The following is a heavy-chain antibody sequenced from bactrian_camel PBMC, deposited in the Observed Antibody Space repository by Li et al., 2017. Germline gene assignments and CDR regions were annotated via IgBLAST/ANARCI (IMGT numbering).Heavy chain of an antibody. Sequence: HVQLVESGGGSVQAGGSLRLSCAASGSNYRPYCMGWFRQALGKEREGVAGIDSDGSTSYADSVKGRFTIPKDNVKNTLYLQMNSLKPGDTAMYYCAAAPGVARLTVSDFRYWGQGTQVTVS. J-gene: IGHJ6*01. D-gene: IGHD3*01. CDR3: AAAPGVARLTVSDFRY. V-gene: IGHV3S53*01. CDR2: IDSDGST. CDR1: GSNYRPYC.